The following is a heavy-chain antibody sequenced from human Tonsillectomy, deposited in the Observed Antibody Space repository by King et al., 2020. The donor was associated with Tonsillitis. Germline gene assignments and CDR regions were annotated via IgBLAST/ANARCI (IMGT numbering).Heavy chain of an antibody. CDR3: GKGLITGDAFDF. D-gene: IGHD1-20*01. J-gene: IGHJ3*01. Sequence: VQLVESGGGVVQPGGSLRLSCAASGFTFDDYAMHWVRQAPGKGLEWVSLVSGDGDSTYYADSVKGRFTISRDNSKNSLYLQMNSLRTEDTALYYCGKGLITGDAFDFWGQGTMVTVSS. CDR1: GFTFDDYA. CDR2: VSGDGDST. V-gene: IGHV3-43*02.